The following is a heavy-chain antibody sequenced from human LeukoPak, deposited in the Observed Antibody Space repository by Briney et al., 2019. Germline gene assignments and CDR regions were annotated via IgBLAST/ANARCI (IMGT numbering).Heavy chain of an antibody. Sequence: SETLSLTCTVSGGSVSSGSYYWSWIRQPPGKGLEWIGYIYYSGYTSYNPSLESRVTIAVDTSKNQFSLKLTSVTAADTAVYFCASACSSTSCYEGPRFDYWGQGTLVTVSS. V-gene: IGHV4-61*01. CDR1: GGSVSSGSYY. CDR2: IYYSGYT. D-gene: IGHD2-2*01. J-gene: IGHJ4*02. CDR3: ASACSSTSCYEGPRFDY.